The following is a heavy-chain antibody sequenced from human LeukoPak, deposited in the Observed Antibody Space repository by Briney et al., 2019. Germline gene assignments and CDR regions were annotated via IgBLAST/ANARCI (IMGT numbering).Heavy chain of an antibody. CDR1: GFTFSNYA. CDR2: ISGSGGNT. V-gene: IGHV3-23*01. D-gene: IGHD6-19*01. J-gene: IGHJ4*02. Sequence: GGSLRLSCAASGFTFSNYAMSWVRQAPGKGLEWVSGISGSGGNTYYADSVKGRFTISRDESENTVYLQMNSLRSEDTAIYYCAKDHPSSGWPTFEYWGQGTLVTVSP. CDR3: AKDHPSSGWPTFEY.